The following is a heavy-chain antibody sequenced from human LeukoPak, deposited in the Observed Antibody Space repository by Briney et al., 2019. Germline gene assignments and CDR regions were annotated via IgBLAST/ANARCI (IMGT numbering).Heavy chain of an antibody. Sequence: GASVKVSCKTSGYTFTSYNMHWVRQAPGQGLEWMGIINPSGGGTSYAQKLQGRVTMTRDTSTNTVYMELSSPRSEDTAVYYCARDNRGWSFDYWGQGTLVTVSS. CDR3: ARDNRGWSFDY. D-gene: IGHD6-19*01. CDR1: GYTFTSYN. CDR2: INPSGGGT. J-gene: IGHJ4*02. V-gene: IGHV1-46*01.